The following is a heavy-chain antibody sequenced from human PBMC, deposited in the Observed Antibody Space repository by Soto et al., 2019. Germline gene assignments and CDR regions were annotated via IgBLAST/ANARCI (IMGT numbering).Heavy chain of an antibody. Sequence: GGSLRLSCAASGFTFSSYGMHRVRQAPGKGLEWVAVISYDGSNKYYADSVKGRFTISRDNSKNTLYLQMNSLRAEDTAVYYCAKDFVPNYASYYYYGMDVWGQGTTVTVSS. D-gene: IGHD1-7*01. J-gene: IGHJ6*02. V-gene: IGHV3-30*18. CDR3: AKDFVPNYASYYYYGMDV. CDR1: GFTFSSYG. CDR2: ISYDGSNK.